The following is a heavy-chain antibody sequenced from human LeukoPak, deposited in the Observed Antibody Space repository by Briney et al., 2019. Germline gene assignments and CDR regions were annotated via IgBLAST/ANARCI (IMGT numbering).Heavy chain of an antibody. CDR2: ISGSGGST. D-gene: IGHD3-22*01. J-gene: IGHJ4*02. CDR1: GFTFSSYA. Sequence: PGGSLRLSCAASGFTFSSYAMSWVRQAPGKGLEWVSAISGSGGSTYYADSVKGRFTISRDNSKDTLYLQMNSLRAEDTAVYYCAKDRYYDSSGPDYWGQGTLVTVSS. V-gene: IGHV3-23*01. CDR3: AKDRYYDSSGPDY.